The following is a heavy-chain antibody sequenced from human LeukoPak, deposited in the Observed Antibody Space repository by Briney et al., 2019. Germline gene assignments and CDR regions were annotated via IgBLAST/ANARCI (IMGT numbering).Heavy chain of an antibody. V-gene: IGHV3-23*01. Sequence: PGGSLRLSCAASGCTFSSYAMSWVRQAPGKGLEWVSAISGSGGSTYYADSVKGRFTISRDNSKNALYLQMNSLRAEDTAVYYCEKELGMAGTFDYGGQGTPVTVSS. CDR1: GCTFSSYA. CDR3: EKELGMAGTFDY. J-gene: IGHJ4*02. CDR2: ISGSGGST. D-gene: IGHD5-24*01.